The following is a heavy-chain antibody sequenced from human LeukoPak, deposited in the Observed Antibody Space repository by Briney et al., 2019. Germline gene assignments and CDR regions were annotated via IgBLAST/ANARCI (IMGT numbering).Heavy chain of an antibody. Sequence: SETLSLTCTVSGGSISNYYWGWVRQPPGKGLEWIGNIYSGNTYYNPSLQSRVTISVDTSKNQFSLKLSSVTAADTAVYYCARDGYLAVDYWGQGTLVTVSS. J-gene: IGHJ4*02. CDR2: IYSGNT. D-gene: IGHD2-2*03. V-gene: IGHV4-39*07. CDR1: GGSISNYY. CDR3: ARDGYLAVDY.